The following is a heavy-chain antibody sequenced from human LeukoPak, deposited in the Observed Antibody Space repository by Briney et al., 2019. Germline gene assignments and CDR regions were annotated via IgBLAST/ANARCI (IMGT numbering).Heavy chain of an antibody. CDR2: INWNGGST. CDR1: GFTFDDYG. D-gene: IGHD1-1*01. V-gene: IGHV3-20*04. Sequence: GGSLRLSCAASGFTFDDYGMSWVRQAPGKGLEWVSGINWNGGSTGYADSVKGRFTISRDNAKNSLYLQMSSLRSEDTAVYYCARERALNWNDGYYFDYWGQGTLVTVSS. J-gene: IGHJ4*02. CDR3: ARERALNWNDGYYFDY.